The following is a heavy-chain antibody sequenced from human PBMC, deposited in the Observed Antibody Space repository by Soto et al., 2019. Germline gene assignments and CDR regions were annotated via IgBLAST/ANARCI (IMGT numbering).Heavy chain of an antibody. D-gene: IGHD3-16*01. Sequence: PGGSLRLSCAAPGFTFSTYWMSWVRQAPGKGLEWLANIKEDGSEKYYVDSVKGRFTISRDNAKNSLYLQVNGLRAEDTAIYYCARGAGIGDYWGQEPWSPSPQ. CDR3: ARGAGIGDY. CDR1: GFTFSTYW. V-gene: IGHV3-7*04. CDR2: IKEDGSEK. J-gene: IGHJ4*01.